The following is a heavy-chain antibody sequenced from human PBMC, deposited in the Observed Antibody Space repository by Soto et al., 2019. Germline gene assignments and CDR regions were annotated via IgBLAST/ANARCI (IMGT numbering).Heavy chain of an antibody. Sequence: GGSLRLSCAASGFTFSSYAMSWVRQAPGKGLEWVSAISGSGGSTYYADSVKGRFTISRDNSKNTLYLQMNSLRAEDTAVYYCAKPTWIAAVEIPNDAFDIWGQGTMVTVSS. V-gene: IGHV3-23*01. J-gene: IGHJ3*02. D-gene: IGHD6-13*01. CDR1: GFTFSSYA. CDR2: ISGSGGST. CDR3: AKPTWIAAVEIPNDAFDI.